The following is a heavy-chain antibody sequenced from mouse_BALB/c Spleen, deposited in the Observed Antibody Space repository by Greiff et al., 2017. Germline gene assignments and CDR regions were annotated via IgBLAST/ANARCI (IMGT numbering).Heavy chain of an antibody. Sequence: EVQLVESGGGLVQPGGSRKLSCAASGFTFSSFGMHWVRQAPEKGLEWVAYISSGSSTIYYADTVKGRFTISRDNPKNTLFLQMTSLRSEDTAMYYCARERDYDAWFAYWGQGTLVTVSA. CDR3: ARERDYDAWFAY. CDR1: GFTFSSFG. CDR2: ISSGSSTI. J-gene: IGHJ3*01. D-gene: IGHD2-4*01. V-gene: IGHV5-17*02.